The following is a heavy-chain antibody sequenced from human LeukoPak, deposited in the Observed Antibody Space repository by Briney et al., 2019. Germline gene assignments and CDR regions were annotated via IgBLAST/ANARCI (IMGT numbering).Heavy chain of an antibody. V-gene: IGHV3-11*06. D-gene: IGHD5-18*01. Sequence: KSGGCLRLSSAASGFTFSDYYMSWGRQAPGKGLEWGSDISSSSSYTNYADSVKGRFTISRDNAKNSLYLQMNSLRAEDTAVYYCARGTRVDTAMGPGTYYYGMDVWGKGTTVTVSS. J-gene: IGHJ6*04. CDR3: ARGTRVDTAMGPGTYYYGMDV. CDR1: GFTFSDYY. CDR2: ISSSSSYT.